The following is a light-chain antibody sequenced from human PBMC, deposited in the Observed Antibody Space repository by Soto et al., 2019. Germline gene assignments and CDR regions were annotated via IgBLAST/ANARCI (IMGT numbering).Light chain of an antibody. CDR3: KQSYSTLSIP. CDR1: QSISSY. CDR2: AAS. Sequence: DIQMTQSPSSLSASVGDRVTITCRASQSISSYLNWYQQKPGKAPKLLIYAASSLQSGVPSRFSGSGSGTDFTFTISILQPEDFATYYCKQSYSTLSIPFGQGTRREIK. V-gene: IGKV1-39*01. J-gene: IGKJ5*01.